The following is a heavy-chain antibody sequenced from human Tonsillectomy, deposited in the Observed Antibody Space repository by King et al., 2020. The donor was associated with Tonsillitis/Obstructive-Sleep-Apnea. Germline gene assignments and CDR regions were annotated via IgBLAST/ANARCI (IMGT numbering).Heavy chain of an antibody. D-gene: IGHD1-14*01. CDR1: GLTFSDYY. J-gene: IGHJ3*02. CDR3: ARGRTEWDAFDI. Sequence: VQLVESGGGLVKPGGSLRLSCAASGLTFSDYYMSCIRQAPGKGLEWVSYISSSSSYTNYADSVKGRFTISRDTAKNSLYLQMNSLGAEDTAVYYCARGRTEWDAFDIWGQGTMVTVSS. CDR2: ISSSSSYT. V-gene: IGHV3-11*05.